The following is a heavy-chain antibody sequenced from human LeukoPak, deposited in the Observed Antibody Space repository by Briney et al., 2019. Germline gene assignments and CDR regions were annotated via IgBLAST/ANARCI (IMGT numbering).Heavy chain of an antibody. J-gene: IGHJ3*02. Sequence: ASVKVSCKASGYTFTSYGISWVRQAPGQGLEWMGWISAYNGNTNYAQKLQGRVTMTTDTSTSTAYMELRSLRSDDTAVYYCARDDEGRSGYYYSPRDAFDIWGQGTMVTVSS. V-gene: IGHV1-18*01. CDR1: GYTFTSYG. CDR3: ARDDEGRSGYYYSPRDAFDI. D-gene: IGHD3-22*01. CDR2: ISAYNGNT.